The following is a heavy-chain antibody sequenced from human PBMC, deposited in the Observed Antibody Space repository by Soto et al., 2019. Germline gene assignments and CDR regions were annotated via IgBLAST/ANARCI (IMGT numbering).Heavy chain of an antibody. CDR2: IYWDDDK. J-gene: IGHJ4*02. Sequence: QITLKESGPTLVKPTQTLTLTCTFSGFSLSTSGVGVGWIRQPPGKALEWLALIYWDDDKRYSPSLKSRLTIPKDTSKNHVVLTMTNMDPVDTATYYCAHSKRGDSSGYPDAFDYWGQGTLVTVSS. V-gene: IGHV2-5*02. CDR3: AHSKRGDSSGYPDAFDY. CDR1: GFSLSTSGVG. D-gene: IGHD3-22*01.